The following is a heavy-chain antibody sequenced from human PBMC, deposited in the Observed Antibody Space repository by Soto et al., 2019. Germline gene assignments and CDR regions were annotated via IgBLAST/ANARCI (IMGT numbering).Heavy chain of an antibody. CDR1: GFTFDYYA. J-gene: IGHJ6*02. V-gene: IGHV3-9*01. D-gene: IGHD1-26*01. Sequence: TGGSLRLSCAVSGFTFDYYAMHWVRQAAGKGLEWVSGISYNSGKIGYADSVKGRFTISRDNAKNSLYLQMNSLRAEDTALYYCAKDIYFDRFFGMDVWGQGTTVTVSS. CDR2: ISYNSGKI. CDR3: AKDIYFDRFFGMDV.